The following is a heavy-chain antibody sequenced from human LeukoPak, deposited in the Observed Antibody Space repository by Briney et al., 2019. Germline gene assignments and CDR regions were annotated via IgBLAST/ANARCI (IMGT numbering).Heavy chain of an antibody. CDR2: ISSNGGST. Sequence: GGSLRLSCSASGFTFSSYAMHWVRQAPGKGLGYVSAISSNGGSTYYADSVKGRFTISRDNSKNTLYLQMSSLRAEDTAVYYCVKEGRWDTAMVFDYWGQGTLVTVSS. J-gene: IGHJ4*02. V-gene: IGHV3-64D*06. CDR3: VKEGRWDTAMVFDY. D-gene: IGHD5-18*01. CDR1: GFTFSSYA.